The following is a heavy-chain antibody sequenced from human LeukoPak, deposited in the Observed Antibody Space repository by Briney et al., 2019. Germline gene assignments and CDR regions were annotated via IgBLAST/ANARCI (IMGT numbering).Heavy chain of an antibody. V-gene: IGHV1-18*01. D-gene: IGHD3-16*02. CDR2: ITVYNGNT. Sequence: GASVKVSCKASGYTFSSYGISWVRQAPGQGLEWMGWITVYNGNTDYAQKLEGRVTMTTDTTTATAYMELRSLRSEDTAVYYCARDQYDSVWGGHRPYFDSWGQGTLVTVSS. J-gene: IGHJ4*02. CDR3: ARDQYDSVWGGHRPYFDS. CDR1: GYTFSSYG.